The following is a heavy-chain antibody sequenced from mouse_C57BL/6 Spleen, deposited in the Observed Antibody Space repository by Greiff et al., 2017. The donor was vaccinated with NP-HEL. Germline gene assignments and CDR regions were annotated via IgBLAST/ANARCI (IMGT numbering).Heavy chain of an antibody. V-gene: IGHV1-74*01. CDR1: GYTFTSYC. CDR3: AICNTTVVALDY. J-gene: IGHJ2*01. Sequence: VQLQQSGAELVKPGASVKVSCKASGYTFTSYCMHWVKQRPGQGLEWIGRIYPSGSDTNYNQKFKGKATLTADKSSSTAYMQLRSLTSEASAVYYCAICNTTVVALDYWGQGTTLTVSS. D-gene: IGHD1-1*01. CDR2: IYPSGSDT.